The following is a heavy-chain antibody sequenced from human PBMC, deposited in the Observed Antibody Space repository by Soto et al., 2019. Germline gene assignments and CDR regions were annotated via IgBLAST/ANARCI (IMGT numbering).Heavy chain of an antibody. CDR3: ARDRYFYDSAGYYRTLDS. CDR1: GGSFNNDY. Sequence: SETLSLTCTISGGSFNNDYWTWMRQSPGKGQEWIGYIFHSGITDYNPSVKSRVTISIDKSKNLFSLKLTSVTAAGTAVYYCARDRYFYDSAGYYRTLDSWGQGIPVTVSS. D-gene: IGHD3-22*01. V-gene: IGHV4-59*01. CDR2: IFHSGIT. J-gene: IGHJ5*01.